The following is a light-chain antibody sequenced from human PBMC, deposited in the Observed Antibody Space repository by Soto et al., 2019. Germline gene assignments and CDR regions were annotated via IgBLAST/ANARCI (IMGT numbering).Light chain of an antibody. CDR3: QQLNAYPLT. J-gene: IGKJ4*01. CDR2: AAS. V-gene: IGKV1-9*01. CDR1: QAISTY. Sequence: DIQLTQSPSLLSASVGDRVTITCRASQAISTYLAWYQQTSGKAPKLLISAASTLQRGVPSRFSGSGSGTQFTLTISGLQHEDFETYYCQQLNAYPLTFRGGTKADIK.